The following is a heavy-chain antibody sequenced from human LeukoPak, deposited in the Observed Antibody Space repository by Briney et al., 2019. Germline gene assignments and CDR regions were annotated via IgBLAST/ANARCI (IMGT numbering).Heavy chain of an antibody. CDR1: GFTFSSYS. CDR3: ARDRLLPRVIAAAHFDY. Sequence: PGGSLRLSCAASGFTFSSYSMNWVRQAPGKGLEWVSSISSSSSYIYYADSVKGRFTISRDNAKNSLYLQMNSLRAEDTAVYYCARDRLLPRVIAAAHFDYWGQGTLVTVSS. V-gene: IGHV3-21*01. CDR2: ISSSSSYI. D-gene: IGHD6-13*01. J-gene: IGHJ4*02.